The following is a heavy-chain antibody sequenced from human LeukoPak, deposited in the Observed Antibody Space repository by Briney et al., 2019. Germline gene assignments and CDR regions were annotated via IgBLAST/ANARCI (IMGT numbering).Heavy chain of an antibody. Sequence: GASVKVACKASGYTFTCYYMHWVRQAPGQGLEWMGRINPNSGGTHSAQKFQGRVTMTRDTSISTSYMELSSLRSDATAVYYCARAGDGYFDYWGQGALVTVSS. D-gene: IGHD7-27*01. CDR2: INPNSGGT. CDR3: ARAGDGYFDY. CDR1: GYTFTCYY. V-gene: IGHV1-2*06. J-gene: IGHJ4*02.